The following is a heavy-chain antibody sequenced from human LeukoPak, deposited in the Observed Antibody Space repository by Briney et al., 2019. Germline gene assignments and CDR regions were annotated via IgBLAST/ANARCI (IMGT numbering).Heavy chain of an antibody. CDR1: GGSISSYY. CDR2: IYTSGST. J-gene: IGHJ6*03. V-gene: IGHV4-4*07. CDR3: ARGSLRNYYYYYMDV. D-gene: IGHD3-16*01. Sequence: SETLSLTCTVSGGSISSYYWSWIRQPAGKGLEWIARIYTSGSTNYNPSLKSRVTISVDKSKNQFSLKLSSVTAADTAVYYCARGSLRNYYYYYMDVWGKGTTVTVSS.